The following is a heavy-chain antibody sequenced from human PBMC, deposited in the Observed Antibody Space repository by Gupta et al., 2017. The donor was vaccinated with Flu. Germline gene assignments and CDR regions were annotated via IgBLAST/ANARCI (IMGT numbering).Heavy chain of an antibody. D-gene: IGHD3-22*01. CDR3: ARGYYYDSSGYYGPDFDAFDI. J-gene: IGHJ3*02. V-gene: IGHV3-66*02. CDR2: IYSGGST. Sequence: EVQLVESGGGLVQPGGSLRLSCAASGFTVSSNYMSWVRQAPGKGLEWVSVIYSGGSTYYADSVKGRFTISRDNSKNTLYLQMNSLRAEDTAVYYCARGYYYDSSGYYGPDFDAFDIWGQGTMVTVSS. CDR1: GFTVSSNY.